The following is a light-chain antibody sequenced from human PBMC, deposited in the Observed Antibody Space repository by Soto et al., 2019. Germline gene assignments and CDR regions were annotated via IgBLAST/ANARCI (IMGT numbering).Light chain of an antibody. CDR2: TSF. J-gene: IGKJ1*01. V-gene: IGKV1-39*01. CDR3: QQAFSAEWT. CDR1: QSIRSH. Sequence: DIQLTQSPSSLPASVVDRVTITCRASQSIRSHLNWYQEKPGEAPNLLIHTSFNLYSGVPSRFSGTGSGTDFTLTISSLQPEDFATYFCQQAFSAEWTFGQGTKVDIK.